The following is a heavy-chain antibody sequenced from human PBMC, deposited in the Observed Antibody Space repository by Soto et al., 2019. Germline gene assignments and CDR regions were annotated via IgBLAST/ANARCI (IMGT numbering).Heavy chain of an antibody. V-gene: IGHV1-18*01. CDR1: GYIFVNYG. Sequence: QVQLVQSGDEVKKPGASVKVSCKASGYIFVNYGIAWVRQAPGQGLEWMGWISPYTGNTHSATQVQGRLTMTTDTXXSPAYMDLGSLTSADTAVYYCVMVDNYVTPTPQDVWGQGTTVTVSS. CDR2: ISPYTGNT. J-gene: IGHJ6*02. D-gene: IGHD3-16*01. CDR3: VMVDNYVTPTPQDV.